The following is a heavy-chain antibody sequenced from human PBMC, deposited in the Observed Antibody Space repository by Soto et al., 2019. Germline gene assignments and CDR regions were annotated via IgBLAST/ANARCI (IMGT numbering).Heavy chain of an antibody. CDR1: GYTFTSYY. D-gene: IGHD3-16*02. CDR3: ARDIDDPPSLDYGMDV. CDR2: INPSGGST. J-gene: IGHJ6*02. Sequence: GASVKVSCKASGYTFTSYYMHWVRQAPGQGLEWMGIINPSGGSTSYAQKFQGRVTMTRDTSTSTVYMELSSLRSEDTAVYYCARDIDDPPSLDYGMDVWGQGTTVTVSS. V-gene: IGHV1-46*01.